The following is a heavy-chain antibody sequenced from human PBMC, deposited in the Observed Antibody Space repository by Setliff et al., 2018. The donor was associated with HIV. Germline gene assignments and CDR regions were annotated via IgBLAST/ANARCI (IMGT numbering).Heavy chain of an antibody. V-gene: IGHV4-38-2*01. Sequence: SETLSLTCAVSGYSISSGYFWGWIRQPPGKGLEWIGSIYNSGSTHYNPSLESRVTISVDTSKNQFSLNLSSVTAADTAVYYCARPSAGGGYNYWYFDLWGRGTLVTVSS. J-gene: IGHJ2*01. D-gene: IGHD5-12*01. CDR3: ARPSAGGGYNYWYFDL. CDR2: IYNSGST. CDR1: GYSISSGYF.